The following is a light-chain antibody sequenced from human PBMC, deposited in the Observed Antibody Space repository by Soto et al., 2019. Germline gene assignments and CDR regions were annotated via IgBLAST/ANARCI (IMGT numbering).Light chain of an antibody. V-gene: IGLV1-51*01. Sequence: QAVVTQPPSVSAAPGQKVTISCSGSSSNIGNNYVSWYQQLPGTAPKLLIYDNNKRPSGIPDRFSGSKSCTSATLDITGLQTGDEADYYCGTWDTSLSAGLFGGGTKLTVL. CDR1: SSNIGNNY. CDR2: DNN. J-gene: IGLJ2*01. CDR3: GTWDTSLSAGL.